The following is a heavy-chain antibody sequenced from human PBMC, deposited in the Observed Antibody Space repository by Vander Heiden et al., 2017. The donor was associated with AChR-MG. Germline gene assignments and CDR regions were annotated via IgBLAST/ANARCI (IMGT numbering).Heavy chain of an antibody. V-gene: IGHV2-5*01. D-gene: IGHD3-22*01. Sequence: QITLKESGPTLVKPTQTLTLTCTFSGFSLSTSGVGVGWIRQPPGKALEWLALIYWNDDKRYSPSLKSRLTITKDTSKNQVVLTMTNMDPVDTATYYCARTLYYYDSSGYPPDFDYWGQGTLVTVSS. CDR1: GFSLSTSGVG. CDR3: ARTLYYYDSSGYPPDFDY. CDR2: IYWNDDK. J-gene: IGHJ4*02.